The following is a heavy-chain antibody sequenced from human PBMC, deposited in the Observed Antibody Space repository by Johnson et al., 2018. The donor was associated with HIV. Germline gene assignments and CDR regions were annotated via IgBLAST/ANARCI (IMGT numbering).Heavy chain of an antibody. V-gene: IGHV3-7*01. D-gene: IGHD1-26*01. Sequence: VQLVESGGGLVQPGGSLRLSCAVSGFTFSSYWMSWVRQAPGKGLEWVANIKQDGSEVYFVDSVKGRFTISRDNSKNTLYLQMNSLRAEDTAVYYCARAGARAFDIWGQGTMVTVSS. J-gene: IGHJ3*02. CDR1: GFTFSSYW. CDR2: IKQDGSEV. CDR3: ARAGARAFDI.